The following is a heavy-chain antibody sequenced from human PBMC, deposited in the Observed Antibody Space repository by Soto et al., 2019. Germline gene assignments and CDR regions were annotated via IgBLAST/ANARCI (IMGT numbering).Heavy chain of an antibody. Sequence: GGSLRLSCAASGFTFSSYAMSWVRQAPGKGLEWVSAISGSGGSTYYADSVKGRFTISRDNSKNTLYLQMNSLRAEDTAVYYCAKDPYYYDSSGYQNDAFDIWGQGTMVTVSS. CDR3: AKDPYYYDSSGYQNDAFDI. V-gene: IGHV3-23*01. J-gene: IGHJ3*02. CDR2: ISGSGGST. D-gene: IGHD3-22*01. CDR1: GFTFSSYA.